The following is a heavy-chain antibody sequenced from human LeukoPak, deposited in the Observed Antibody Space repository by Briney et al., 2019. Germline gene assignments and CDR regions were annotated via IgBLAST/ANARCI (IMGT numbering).Heavy chain of an antibody. CDR2: IRQDGSEK. CDR3: ARGGYSYAIDF. J-gene: IGHJ4*02. Sequence: PGGSLRLSCAASGCTFSNYLMRWVRQAPGKGLEWVANIRQDGSEKYYVDSVKGRFTISRDNANNSLYLQMSSLRDEDTAVCYCARGGYSYAIDFWGQGTLVTVSS. V-gene: IGHV3-7*05. CDR1: GCTFSNYL. D-gene: IGHD5-18*01.